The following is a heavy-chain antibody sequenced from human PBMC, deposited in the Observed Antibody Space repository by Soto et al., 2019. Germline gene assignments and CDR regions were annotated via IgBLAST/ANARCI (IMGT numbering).Heavy chain of an antibody. V-gene: IGHV4-34*01. CDR2: INHSGST. D-gene: IGHD3-3*01. Sequence: SETLSLTCAVYGGSFSGYYWSWIRQPPGKGLEWIGEINHSGSTNYNPSLKSRVTISVDTSKNQFSLKLSSVTAADTAVYYCAGLTAATIFGDMDVWGKGTTVTISS. J-gene: IGHJ6*03. CDR3: AGLTAATIFGDMDV. CDR1: GGSFSGYY.